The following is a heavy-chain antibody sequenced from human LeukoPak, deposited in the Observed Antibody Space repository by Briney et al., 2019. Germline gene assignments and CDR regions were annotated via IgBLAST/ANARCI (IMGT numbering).Heavy chain of an antibody. J-gene: IGHJ4*02. CDR1: GFTFSSYG. D-gene: IGHD1-26*01. CDR2: IWYDGSNK. CDR3: AKERGSYRPQAPFDY. Sequence: GGSLRLSCAASGFTFSSYGMHWVRQAPGKGLEWVAVIWYDGSNKYYADSVRGRFTISRDNSKNTLYLQMNSLRAEDTAVYYCAKERGSYRPQAPFDYWGQGTLVTVSS. V-gene: IGHV3-33*06.